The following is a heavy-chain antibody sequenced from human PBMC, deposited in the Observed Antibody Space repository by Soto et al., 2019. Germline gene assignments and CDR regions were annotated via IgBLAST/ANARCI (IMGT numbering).Heavy chain of an antibody. CDR3: ARVSGYCSGGSCYFYYGMDV. CDR2: INPSGGST. D-gene: IGHD2-15*01. V-gene: IGHV1-46*01. CDR1: GYTFTSYY. J-gene: IGHJ6*02. Sequence: GASVKVSCKASGYTFTSYYMHWGRQAPGQGLEWMGIINPSGGSTSYAQKFQGRVTMTRDTSTSTVYMELSSLRSEDTAVYYCARVSGYCSGGSCYFYYGMDVWGQGTTVTVSS.